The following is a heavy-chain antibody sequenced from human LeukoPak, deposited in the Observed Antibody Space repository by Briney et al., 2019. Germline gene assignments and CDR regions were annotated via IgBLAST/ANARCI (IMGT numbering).Heavy chain of an antibody. D-gene: IGHD3-22*01. Sequence: ASVKVSCKASGYTFTDYYKHWLRQDPGQGLEWMGVINPSGGSTTYAQKFQGRLTMTRDTSTSTVYMELSSLRSEDTATHFCARAGGYYLGYFDLWGQGTLVTVSS. J-gene: IGHJ4*02. CDR2: INPSGGST. V-gene: IGHV1-46*01. CDR1: GYTFTDYY. CDR3: ARAGGYYLGYFDL.